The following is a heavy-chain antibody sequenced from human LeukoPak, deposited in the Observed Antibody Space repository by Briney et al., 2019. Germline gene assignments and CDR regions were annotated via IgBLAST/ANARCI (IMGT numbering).Heavy chain of an antibody. Sequence: GRSLRLSCAASGFTFSNYAMHWVRQAPGKGLEWVAVISYDGSNKYYADSVKGRFTISRDNSKNTLYLQMNSLRAEDTAVYFCASDLVVPDAFDIWGQGTMVTVSS. CDR3: ASDLVVPDAFDI. V-gene: IGHV3-30-3*01. D-gene: IGHD2-2*01. J-gene: IGHJ3*02. CDR2: ISYDGSNK. CDR1: GFTFSNYA.